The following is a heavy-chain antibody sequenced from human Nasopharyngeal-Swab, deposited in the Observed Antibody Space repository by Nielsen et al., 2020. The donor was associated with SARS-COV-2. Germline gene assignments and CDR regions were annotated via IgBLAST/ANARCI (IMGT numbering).Heavy chain of an antibody. D-gene: IGHD1-14*01. CDR3: ARETRDY. J-gene: IGHJ4*02. CDR2: ISGKSTYT. Sequence: RQAPGKGIEWISYISGKSTYTSYADSVKGRFTISRDNVKKSLYLQMNSLRAEDTAVYYCARETRDYWGQGILVTVSS. V-gene: IGHV3-11*06.